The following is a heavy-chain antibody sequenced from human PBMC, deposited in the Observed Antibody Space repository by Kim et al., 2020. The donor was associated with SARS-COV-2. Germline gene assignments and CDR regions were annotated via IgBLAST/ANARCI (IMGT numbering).Heavy chain of an antibody. J-gene: IGHJ3*02. Sequence: SETLSLTCTVSGISISRNSYYWGWIRQPPGKGLEWIGSVYYSGSTYYNSSLKSRVTISMDTSKNQFSLKLTSVIAADTAVYYCARVFTRGAFDIWGQGT. CDR2: VYYSGST. CDR3: ARVFTRGAFDI. V-gene: IGHV4-39*01. CDR1: GISISRNSYY. D-gene: IGHD2-2*01.